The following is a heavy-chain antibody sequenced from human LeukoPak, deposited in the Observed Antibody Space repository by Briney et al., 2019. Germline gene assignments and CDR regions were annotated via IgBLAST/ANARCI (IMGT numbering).Heavy chain of an antibody. Sequence: GGSLRLSCAASGFTFSSYGMHWVRQAPGKGLEWGAFIRYDGSNKYYADSVEGRFTISRDNSKNTLYLQMNSLRAEDTAVYYCANEGEIGYGYFYWGQGTLVTVSS. V-gene: IGHV3-30*02. J-gene: IGHJ4*02. D-gene: IGHD5-18*01. CDR1: GFTFSSYG. CDR2: IRYDGSNK. CDR3: ANEGEIGYGYFY.